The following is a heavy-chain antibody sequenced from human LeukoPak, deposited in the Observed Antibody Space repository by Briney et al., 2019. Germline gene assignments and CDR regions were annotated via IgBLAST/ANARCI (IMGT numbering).Heavy chain of an antibody. D-gene: IGHD6-19*01. V-gene: IGHV3-74*01. CDR2: INTDGTVT. CDR3: ATKQWLAPPPDS. CDR1: GFTFSKYW. J-gene: IGHJ4*02. Sequence: GGSLRLSCAASGFTFSKYWMLWVRHAPGKGRESVSRINTDGTVTTYADSVKGRFTVSRDNADNTMFLQMNSVRDEDTAVYYCATKQWLAPPPDSWGQGTPVTVSS.